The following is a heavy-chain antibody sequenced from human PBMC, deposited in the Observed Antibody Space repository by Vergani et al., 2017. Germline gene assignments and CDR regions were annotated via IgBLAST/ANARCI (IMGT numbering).Heavy chain of an antibody. D-gene: IGHD2-15*01. CDR2: IIPIFGTA. Sequence: QVQLVQSGAEVKKPGSSVKVSCKASVGTFRSYAISWVRQAPGQGLEWMGRIIPIFGTANYAQKFQGRVTITADQSTSTAYMELSSLRSEDTAVYYCARDIVGGYYYYGMDVWGQGTTVTVSS. V-gene: IGHV1-69*13. J-gene: IGHJ6*02. CDR1: VGTFRSYA. CDR3: ARDIVGGYYYYGMDV.